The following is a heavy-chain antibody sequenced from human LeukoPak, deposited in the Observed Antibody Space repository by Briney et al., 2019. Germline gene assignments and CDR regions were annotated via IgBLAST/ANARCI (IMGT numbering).Heavy chain of an antibody. V-gene: IGHV1-2*02. Sequence: GASVKVSCKTSGYTFTDYYMHWVRQAPGQGLEWMGWINPNSGGTSSAQKFQGRVTMTRDTFITTVYMEVSWLTSDDTAIYYCARADRLHGGPYLIGPWGQGTLVTVSS. CDR2: INPNSGGT. CDR3: ARADRLHGGPYLIGP. J-gene: IGHJ5*02. CDR1: GYTFTDYY. D-gene: IGHD2-21*01.